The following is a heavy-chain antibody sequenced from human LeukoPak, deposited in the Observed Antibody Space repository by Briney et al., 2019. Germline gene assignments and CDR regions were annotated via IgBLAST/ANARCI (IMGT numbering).Heavy chain of an antibody. J-gene: IGHJ4*02. V-gene: IGHV4-39*07. Sequence: SETLSLTCTVSGGSISSSSYYWGWIRQPPGKGLEWIGSIYYSGSTYYNPSLKSRVTISVDTSKNQFSLKLSSVTAADTAVYYCARDRPPNYYYGGGIDYWGQGTLVTVSS. CDR1: GGSISSSSYY. D-gene: IGHD3-22*01. CDR2: IYYSGST. CDR3: ARDRPPNYYYGGGIDY.